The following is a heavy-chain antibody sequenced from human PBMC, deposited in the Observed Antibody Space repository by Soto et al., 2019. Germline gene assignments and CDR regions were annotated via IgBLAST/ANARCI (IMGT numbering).Heavy chain of an antibody. CDR3: ASARIAGADTADFDC. CDR1: GGSISSSNW. J-gene: IGHJ4*02. CDR2: IYHGGST. Sequence: QVQLQESGPGLVKPSGTLSLTCAVSGGSISSSNWWSWVRQPPGQGLEWIGEIYHGGSTEYNPSLKSRVTISEDKSKNQFALKLTSVTAADKAVYYCASARIAGADTADFDCWGQGTLVTVSS. D-gene: IGHD6-19*01. V-gene: IGHV4-4*02.